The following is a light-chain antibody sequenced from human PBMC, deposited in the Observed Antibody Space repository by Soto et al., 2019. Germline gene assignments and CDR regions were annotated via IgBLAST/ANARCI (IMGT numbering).Light chain of an antibody. Sequence: QSVLTQPPSASGTPGQTVTLSCSGSSSNIGSNYVNWYQQLPRTAPKLIIYSNNQRSSGVPDRFSGSKSGTSASLVIRGLRPEDEADYYCATWDDSLTGLNHAFGPGTKLTVL. CDR1: SSNIGSNY. J-gene: IGLJ1*01. CDR3: ATWDDSLTGLNHA. CDR2: SNN. V-gene: IGLV1-47*02.